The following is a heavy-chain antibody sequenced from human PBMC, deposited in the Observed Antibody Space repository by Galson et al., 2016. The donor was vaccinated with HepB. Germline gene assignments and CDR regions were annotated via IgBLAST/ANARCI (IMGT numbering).Heavy chain of an antibody. J-gene: IGHJ4*02. D-gene: IGHD2-8*01. CDR3: ARGYTSGVPFW. V-gene: IGHV3-53*01. CDR2: MYSGGSK. Sequence: SLRLSCAVSGFLVNSNYMTWVRLASGKGLEWVAIMYSGGSKQYAGSVKGRVTISRDTSSQTLFLEVSDLRAEDTGIYYCARGYTSGVPFWWGQGTLVTVSS. CDR1: GFLVNSNY.